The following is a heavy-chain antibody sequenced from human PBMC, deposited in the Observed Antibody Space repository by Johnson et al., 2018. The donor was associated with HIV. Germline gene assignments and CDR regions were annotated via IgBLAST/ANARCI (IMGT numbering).Heavy chain of an antibody. V-gene: IGHV3-66*01. CDR1: GFTVSSDY. CDR2: IYSAGTT. J-gene: IGHJ3*02. D-gene: IGHD2-8*01. CDR3: AKDGGKWSYSFDI. Sequence: VQLVESGGGLVQPGGSLRLSCAASGFTVSSDYMNWVRQAPGKGLEWVSVIYSAGTTYYADSVKGRFTIFRDNSKNTLYLQMNNLRTEDTGLYYCAKDGGKWSYSFDIWGQGTMVTVSS.